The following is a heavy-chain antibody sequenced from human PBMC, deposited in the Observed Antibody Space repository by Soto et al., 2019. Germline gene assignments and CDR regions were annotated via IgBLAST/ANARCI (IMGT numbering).Heavy chain of an antibody. CDR2: IYYSGST. V-gene: IGHV4-59*01. CDR1: GGSISSYY. J-gene: IGHJ5*02. CDR3: ARLGLTDDGWFDP. Sequence: PSETLSLTCTVSGGSISSYYWSWIRQPPGKGLEWIGYIYYSGSTNYNPSLKSRVTISVDTSKNQFSLKLSSVTAADTAVYYCARLGLTDDGWFDPWGQGTLVTVSS. D-gene: IGHD2-21*02.